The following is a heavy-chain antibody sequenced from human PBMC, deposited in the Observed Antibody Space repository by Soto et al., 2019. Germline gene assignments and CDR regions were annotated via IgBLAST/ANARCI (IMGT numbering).Heavy chain of an antibody. V-gene: IGHV1-8*01. Sequence: ASVKVSCKASGYTFTSYDINWVRQATGQGLERMEWLNPTSGNTGYAQKLQGRVTMTRNTSISTAYIELSSLRSEDTAEYYCARELGRAGACIRSWLDPLGQGTLVTVSP. J-gene: IGHJ5*02. D-gene: IGHD6-13*01. CDR1: GYTFTSYD. CDR2: LNPTSGNT. CDR3: ARELGRAGACIRSWLDP.